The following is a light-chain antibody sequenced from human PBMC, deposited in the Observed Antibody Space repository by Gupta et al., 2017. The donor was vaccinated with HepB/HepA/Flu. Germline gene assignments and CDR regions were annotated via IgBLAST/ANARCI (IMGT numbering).Light chain of an antibody. V-gene: IGKV3-11*01. Sequence: EVVLTQFPDTLSLSPGERATLSCTASQSVSTYLAWYQQKPGQALRLIIYDASNRATGGPGRFSGSGSGTDFTLTISGGEPEDFAIYYGQQHSNLITFGQGTPLEIK. CDR2: DAS. J-gene: IGKJ5*01. CDR3: QQHSNLIT. CDR1: QSVSTY.